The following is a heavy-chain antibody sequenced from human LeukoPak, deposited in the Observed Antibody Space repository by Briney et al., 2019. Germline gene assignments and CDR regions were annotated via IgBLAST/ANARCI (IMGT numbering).Heavy chain of an antibody. Sequence: SWIRQHPGKGLEWIGYIYYSGSTYYNPSLKSRVTISVDTSKNQFSLKLSSVTAADTAVYYCARWTVTYYYDSSGYTDYWGQGTLVTVSS. J-gene: IGHJ4*02. V-gene: IGHV4-31*02. D-gene: IGHD3-22*01. CDR3: ARWTVTYYYDSSGYTDY. CDR2: IYYSGST.